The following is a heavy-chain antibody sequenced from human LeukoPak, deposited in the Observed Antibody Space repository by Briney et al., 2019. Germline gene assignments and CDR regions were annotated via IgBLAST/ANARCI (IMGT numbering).Heavy chain of an antibody. J-gene: IGHJ4*02. CDR1: GGSISSSSYY. CDR2: IYYSGST. CDR3: ARLWRTMVRVAYFDY. D-gene: IGHD3-10*01. Sequence: SETLSLTCTVSGGSISSSSYYWGWIRQPPGKGLEWIGSIYYSGSTYYNPSLKSRVTISVDTSKNQFSLKLSSVTAADTAVYYCARLWRTMVRVAYFDYWGQGTLVTVSS. V-gene: IGHV4-39*01.